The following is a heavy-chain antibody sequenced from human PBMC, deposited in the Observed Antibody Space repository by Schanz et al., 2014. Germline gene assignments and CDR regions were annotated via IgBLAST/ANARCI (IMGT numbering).Heavy chain of an antibody. CDR1: GFTFSSYS. CDR2: ISSNSDYI. CDR3: ARPLGPNYYYYGLDV. J-gene: IGHJ6*02. Sequence: EVQLVESGGGLVQPGGSLRLSCAASGFTFSSYSMNWVRQAPGKGLEWVSSISSNSDYIYYSESVKGRFTISRDNAKNSLYLQMTSLSAEDTAVYYCARPLGPNYYYYGLDVWVQGTTDTVSS. V-gene: IGHV3-21*01. D-gene: IGHD1-1*01.